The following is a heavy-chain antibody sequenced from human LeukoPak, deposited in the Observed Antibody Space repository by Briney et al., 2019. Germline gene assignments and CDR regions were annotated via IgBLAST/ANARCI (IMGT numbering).Heavy chain of an antibody. V-gene: IGHV3-53*01. Sequence: PGGSLRLSCAASGSTVSSNYMSWVRQAPGKGLEWVSVIYSGGSTYYADSVKGRFTISRDNSKNTLYLQMNSLRAEDTAVYYCARGGYFDWLVDYWGQGTLVTVSS. J-gene: IGHJ4*02. CDR2: IYSGGST. D-gene: IGHD3-9*01. CDR3: ARGGYFDWLVDY. CDR1: GSTVSSNY.